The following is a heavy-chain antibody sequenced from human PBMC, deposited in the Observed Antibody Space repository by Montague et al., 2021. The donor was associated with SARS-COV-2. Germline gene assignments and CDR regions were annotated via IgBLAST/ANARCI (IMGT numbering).Heavy chain of an antibody. D-gene: IGHD3-10*01. V-gene: IGHV4-34*01. CDR1: GGSISGYY. Sequence: SETLSLTCSVSGGSISGYYWSWIRQPPEKGLEWIGEINQSGRTNNNPSLKSRVIISVDTSKNQFSLKLSSVTAADTAVYYCARRGSSVWGVTVSAELGYWGQGILVIVSS. CDR3: ARRGSSVWGVTVSAELGY. J-gene: IGHJ4*02. CDR2: INQSGRT.